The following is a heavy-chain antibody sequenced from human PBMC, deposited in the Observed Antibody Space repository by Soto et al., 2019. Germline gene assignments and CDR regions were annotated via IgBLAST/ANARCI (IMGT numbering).Heavy chain of an antibody. V-gene: IGHV4-31*03. CDR1: GGSISSGGYY. CDR3: ARCPRSPDFDWLLDRYGMDV. CDR2: IYYSGST. Sequence: SETLSLTCTVSGGSISSGGYYWSWIRQHPGKGLEWIGYIYYSGSTYYNPSLKSRVTISVDTSKNQFSLKLSSVTAADTAVYYCARCPRSPDFDWLLDRYGMDVWGQGTTVTVSS. J-gene: IGHJ6*02. D-gene: IGHD3-9*01.